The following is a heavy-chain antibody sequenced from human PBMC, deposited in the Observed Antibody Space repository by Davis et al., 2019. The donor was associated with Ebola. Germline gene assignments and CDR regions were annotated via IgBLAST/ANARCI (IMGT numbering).Heavy chain of an antibody. CDR3: ASGYYDFWSGYSAFDY. D-gene: IGHD3-3*01. Sequence: AASVKVSCKASGYTFTSYAMHWVRQAPGQRLEWMGWINAGNGNTKYSQKFQGRVTITRDTSASTAYMELSSLRSEDTAVYYCASGYYDFWSGYSAFDYWGQGTLVTVSS. CDR2: INAGNGNT. J-gene: IGHJ4*02. V-gene: IGHV1-3*01. CDR1: GYTFTSYA.